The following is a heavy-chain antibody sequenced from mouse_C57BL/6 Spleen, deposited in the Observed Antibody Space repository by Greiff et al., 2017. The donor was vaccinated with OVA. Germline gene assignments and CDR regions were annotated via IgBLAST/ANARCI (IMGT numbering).Heavy chain of an antibody. D-gene: IGHD4-1*01. J-gene: IGHJ2*01. CDR1: GYAFSSSW. V-gene: IGHV1-82*01. CDR2: IYPGDGDT. CDR3: ARGTDDWDEDY. Sequence: QVQLKQSGPELVKPGASVKISCKASGYAFSSSWMNWVKQRPGKGLEWIGRIYPGDGDTNYNGKFKGKATLTADKSSSTAYMQLSSLTSEDSAVYFCARGTDDWDEDYWGQGTTLTVSS.